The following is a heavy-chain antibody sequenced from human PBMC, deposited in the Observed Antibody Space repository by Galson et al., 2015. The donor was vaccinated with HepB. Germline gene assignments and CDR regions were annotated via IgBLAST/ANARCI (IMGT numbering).Heavy chain of an antibody. V-gene: IGHV1-46*01. CDR3: ARDGSAYYDFWSGYYAPNHYYYMDV. CDR2: INPSGGST. Sequence: SVKVSCKASGYTFTSYYMHWVRQAPGQGLEWMGIINPSGGSTSYAQKFQGRVTMTRDTSTSTVYMELSSLRSEDTAVYYCARDGSAYYDFWSGYYAPNHYYYMDVWGKGTTVTVSS. J-gene: IGHJ6*03. D-gene: IGHD3-3*01. CDR1: GYTFTSYY.